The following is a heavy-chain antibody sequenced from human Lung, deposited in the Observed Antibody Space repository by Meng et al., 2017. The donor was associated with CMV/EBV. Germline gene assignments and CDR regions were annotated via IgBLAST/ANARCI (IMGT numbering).Heavy chain of an antibody. V-gene: IGHV3-74*01. CDR2: INEYGSRT. CDR1: GFPLSRYW. J-gene: IGHJ4*02. CDR3: ARDWSGSDDY. D-gene: IGHD1-26*01. Sequence: GESXKTSRAAPGFPLSRYWMHWVRQAPGKGLVWVSRINEYGSRTDYADSVKGRFTIFRDNAKNTLYLQMDSLRAEDTAVYYCARDWSGSDDYWGQGTVVPSPQ.